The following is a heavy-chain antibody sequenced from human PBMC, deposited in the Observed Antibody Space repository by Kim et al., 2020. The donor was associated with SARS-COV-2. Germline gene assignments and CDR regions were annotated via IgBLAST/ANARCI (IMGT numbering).Heavy chain of an antibody. CDR2: IYYSGST. D-gene: IGHD2-2*01. CDR3: ARGVVPAGA. Sequence: SETLSLTCTVSGGSISSYYWSWIRQPPGKGLEWIGYIYYSGSTNYNPSLKSRVTISVDTSKNQFSLKLSSVTAADTAVYYCARGVVPAGAWGQGTLVTVS. CDR1: GGSISSYY. J-gene: IGHJ5*02. V-gene: IGHV4-59*08.